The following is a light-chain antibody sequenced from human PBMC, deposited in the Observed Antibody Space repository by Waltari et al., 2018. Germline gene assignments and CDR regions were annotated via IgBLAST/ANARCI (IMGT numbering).Light chain of an antibody. V-gene: IGLV1-36*01. CDR2: YDD. CDR1: RPNTGPHG. J-gene: IGLJ3*02. Sequence: QSVLTQPPSVSEAPRQRLTISCSGRRPNTGPHGVNRYPQPPGKPPQPLIYYDDLVPSGVSARFSGSKSGTSASLAISGLQSADEADYYCAAWDATLNQWVFGGGTKLTVL. CDR3: AAWDATLNQWV.